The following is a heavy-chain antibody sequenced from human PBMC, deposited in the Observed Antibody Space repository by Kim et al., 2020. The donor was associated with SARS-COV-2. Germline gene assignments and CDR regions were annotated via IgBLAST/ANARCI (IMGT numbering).Heavy chain of an antibody. CDR1: GYTFTGYY. J-gene: IGHJ4*02. V-gene: IGHV1-2*06. CDR3: ARGDEITGELRALCFDY. CDR2: INPNSGGT. Sequence: ASVKVSCKASGYTFTGYYMHWVRQAPGQGLEWMGRINPNSGGTNYAQKFQGRVTMTRDTSISTAYMELSRLRSDDTAVYYCARGDEITGELRALCFDYWGQGTLVTVSS. D-gene: IGHD7-27*01.